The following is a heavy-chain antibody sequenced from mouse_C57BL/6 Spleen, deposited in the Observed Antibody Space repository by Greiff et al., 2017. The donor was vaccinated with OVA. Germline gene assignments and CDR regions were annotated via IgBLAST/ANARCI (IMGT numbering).Heavy chain of an antibody. CDR2: ISSGSSTI. Sequence: SGGGLVKPGGSLKLSCAASGFTFSDYGMHWVRQAPEKGLEWVAYISSGSSTIYYADTVKGRFTISRDNAKNTLFLQMTSLRSEDTAMYYCAITTVVAPYAMDYWGQGTSVTVSS. CDR1: GFTFSDYG. CDR3: AITTVVAPYAMDY. D-gene: IGHD1-1*01. V-gene: IGHV5-17*01. J-gene: IGHJ4*01.